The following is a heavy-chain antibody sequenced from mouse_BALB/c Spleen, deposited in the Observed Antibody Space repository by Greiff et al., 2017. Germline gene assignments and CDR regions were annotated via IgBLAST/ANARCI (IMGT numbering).Heavy chain of an antibody. D-gene: IGHD1-1*01. J-gene: IGHJ1*01. Sequence: QVQLQQSGAELVRPGTSVKISCKASGYTFTNYWLGWVKQRPGHGLEWIGDIYPGGGYTNYNEKFKGKATLTADTSSSTAYMQLSSLTSEDSAVYFCARSLYYGSSYGYFDVWGAGTTVTVSS. CDR1: GYTFTNYW. CDR3: ARSLYYGSSYGYFDV. V-gene: IGHV1-63*02. CDR2: IYPGGGYT.